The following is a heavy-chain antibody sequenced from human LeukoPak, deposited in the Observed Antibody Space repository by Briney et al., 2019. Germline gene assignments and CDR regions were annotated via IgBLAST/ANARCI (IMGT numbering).Heavy chain of an antibody. CDR1: GFTFSNYY. V-gene: IGHV3-30*02. Sequence: PGGSLRLSCVASGFTFSNYYMHWVRQAPGKGLEWVAVVHDDGSNKYYADSVKGRFTISRDNSKNTLYVQMDSLRVEDTAVYYCATGSGFYYDRWGQGTVVTVSS. D-gene: IGHD3-22*01. J-gene: IGHJ4*02. CDR3: ATGSGFYYDR. CDR2: VHDDGSNK.